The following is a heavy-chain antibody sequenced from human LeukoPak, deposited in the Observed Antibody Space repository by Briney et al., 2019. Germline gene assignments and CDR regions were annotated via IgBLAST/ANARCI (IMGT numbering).Heavy chain of an antibody. CDR2: IIPIFGTA. V-gene: IGHV1-69*13. D-gene: IGHD4-17*01. CDR3: ARHYGDYDYSDY. J-gene: IGHJ4*02. Sequence: ASVKVSCQASGGTFSSYAISWVRQTPGQGLEWMGGIIPIFGTANYAQKFQGRVTITADESTSTAYMEPSSLRSEDTDVYYCARHYGDYDYSDYWGQGTLVTVSS. CDR1: GGTFSSYA.